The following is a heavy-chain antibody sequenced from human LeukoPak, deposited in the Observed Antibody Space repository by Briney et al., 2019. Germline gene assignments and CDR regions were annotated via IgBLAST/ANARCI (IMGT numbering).Heavy chain of an antibody. CDR3: ARDEPRGAFDI. V-gene: IGHV3-30-3*01. J-gene: IGHJ3*02. D-gene: IGHD3-10*01. CDR1: GFTFSSYA. Sequence: GGSLRLSCAASGFTFSSYAMHWVRQAPGKGLEWVAVISYDGSNKYYADSVKGRFTISRDNSKNTLYLQMNSLRAEDTAVYYCARDEPRGAFDIWGQGTMVTVSS. CDR2: ISYDGSNK.